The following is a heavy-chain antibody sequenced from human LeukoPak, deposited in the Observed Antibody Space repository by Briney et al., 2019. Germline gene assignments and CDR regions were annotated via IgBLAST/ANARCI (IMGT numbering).Heavy chain of an antibody. V-gene: IGHV4-30-2*01. CDR3: ARDLHTAHDYDFWSGSRGMDV. Sequence: PSETLSLTCAVSGGSISSGGYSWSWIRQPPGKGLEWIGYIYHSGSTHYNPSLKSRVTISVDRSKNQFSLKLSSVTAADTAVYYCARDLHTAHDYDFWSGSRGMDVWGQGTTVTVSS. J-gene: IGHJ6*02. CDR1: GGSISSGGYS. D-gene: IGHD3-3*01. CDR2: IYHSGST.